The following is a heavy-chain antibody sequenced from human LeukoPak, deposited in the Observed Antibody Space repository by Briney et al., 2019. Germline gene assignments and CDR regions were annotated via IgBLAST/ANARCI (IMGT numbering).Heavy chain of an antibody. Sequence: ASVKVSCKASGYTFTSYCMHWVRQAPGQGLEWMGIINPSGGSTSYAQKFQGRVTMTRDTSTSTVYMELSSLRSEDTAVYYCARDHIGDYDFWSGYDYWGQGTLVTVSS. D-gene: IGHD3-3*01. CDR3: ARDHIGDYDFWSGYDY. CDR2: INPSGGST. CDR1: GYTFTSYC. J-gene: IGHJ4*02. V-gene: IGHV1-46*01.